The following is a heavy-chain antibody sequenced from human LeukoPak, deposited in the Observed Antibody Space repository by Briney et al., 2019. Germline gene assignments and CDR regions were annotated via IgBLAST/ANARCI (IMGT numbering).Heavy chain of an antibody. D-gene: IGHD6-6*01. CDR2: IKHDGGEK. CDR3: ARAARTFDY. CDR1: GFTFSTYA. J-gene: IGHJ4*02. V-gene: IGHV3-7*01. Sequence: GGSLRLSCAASGFTFSTYAMSWVRQAPGKGLEWVANIKHDGGEKYYVDSVKGRFAISRDNTKNSLYLQMNSLRAEDTAVYYCARAARTFDYWGQGILVTVSS.